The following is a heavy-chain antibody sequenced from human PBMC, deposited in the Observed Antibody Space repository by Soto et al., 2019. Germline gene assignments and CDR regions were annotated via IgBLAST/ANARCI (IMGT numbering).Heavy chain of an antibody. CDR3: ARGLRHPQCGGECPAFGS. CDR2: IADSGDRT. D-gene: IGHD2-21*01. CDR1: GFSVSTHA. Sequence: EVQLLESGGGLVQPGGSLRLACEASGFSVSTHAMNWGRQAPGKGLEWVLGIADSGDRTHYADSVKGRFTISRDNSKNTLYLQMNSLRAEDTAVFSCARGLRHPQCGGECPAFGSWGQGTLVTVSS. V-gene: IGHV3-23*01. J-gene: IGHJ5*02.